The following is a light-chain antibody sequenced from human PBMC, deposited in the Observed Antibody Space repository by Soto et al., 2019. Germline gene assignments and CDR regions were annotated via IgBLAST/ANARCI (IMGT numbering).Light chain of an antibody. J-gene: IGKJ1*01. CDR3: QQRSNWPRT. CDR2: DAS. V-gene: IGKV3-11*01. Sequence: EIVLTQSPATLSLSPGERATRACRASQSVSSYLAWYQQKPGQAPRLLIYDASNRATGIPARFSGSGSGTDFTLTISSLEPEDFAVYYRQQRSNWPRTFGHGTKVEIK. CDR1: QSVSSY.